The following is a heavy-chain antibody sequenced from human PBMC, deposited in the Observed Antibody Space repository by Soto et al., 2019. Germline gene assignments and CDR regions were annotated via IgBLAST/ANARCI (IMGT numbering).Heavy chain of an antibody. Sequence: SETLSLTCAVYGGSFSGYYWSWIRQPPGKGLEWIGEINHSGSTNYNPSPKSRVTISVDTSKNQFSLKLSSVTAADTAVYYCARVVVAATSYYYYYMDVWGKGTTVTVSS. J-gene: IGHJ6*03. CDR2: INHSGST. CDR3: ARVVVAATSYYYYYMDV. V-gene: IGHV4-34*01. CDR1: GGSFSGYY. D-gene: IGHD2-15*01.